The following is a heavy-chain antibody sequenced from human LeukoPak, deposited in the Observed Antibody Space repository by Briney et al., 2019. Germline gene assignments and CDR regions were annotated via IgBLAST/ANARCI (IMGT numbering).Heavy chain of an antibody. CDR3: ARNRYGSSYDAFDI. CDR1: RFAFTSYE. V-gene: IGHV3-48*03. D-gene: IGHD3-10*01. J-gene: IGHJ3*02. CDR2: ISSGSTI. Sequence: QPGGSLRLSCAASRFAFTSYEMNWVRRAPGKGLEWVSYISSGSTIYYADSVKGRFTISRDNAKNSLYLQMNSLRAEDTAVYYCARNRYGSSYDAFDIWGQGTMVTVSS.